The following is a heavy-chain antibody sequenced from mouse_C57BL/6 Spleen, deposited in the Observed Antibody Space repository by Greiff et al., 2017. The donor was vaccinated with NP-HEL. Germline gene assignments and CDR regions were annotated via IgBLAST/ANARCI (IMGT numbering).Heavy chain of an antibody. CDR1: GYTFTSYW. V-gene: IGHV1-64*01. D-gene: IGHD3-3*01. Sequence: VQLQQPGAELVKPGASVKLSCKASGYTFTSYWMHWVKQRPGQGLEWIGMIHPNSGSTNYNEKFKSKATLTVDKSSSTAYMQLSSLTSEDSAVYYCARSSGTGAMDYWGQGTSVTVSS. J-gene: IGHJ4*01. CDR3: ARSSGTGAMDY. CDR2: IHPNSGST.